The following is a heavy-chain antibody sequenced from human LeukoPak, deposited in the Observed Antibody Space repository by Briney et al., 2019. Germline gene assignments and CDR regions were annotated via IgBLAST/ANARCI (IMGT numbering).Heavy chain of an antibody. V-gene: IGHV1-58*01. CDR1: GFTFSNSA. Sequence: SVKVSRKASGFTFSNSAVQWVRQARGQRLEWIGWIVVGSGNTNYAQKFQERVTITRDMSTSTAYMELSSLRSEDTAVYYCAVDVIYESDWGQGTLVTVSS. J-gene: IGHJ4*02. CDR3: AVDVIYESD. CDR2: IVVGSGNT. D-gene: IGHD2/OR15-2a*01.